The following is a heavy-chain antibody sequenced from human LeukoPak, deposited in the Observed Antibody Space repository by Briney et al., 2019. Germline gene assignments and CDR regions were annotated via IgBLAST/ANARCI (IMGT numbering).Heavy chain of an antibody. Sequence: GGSLRLSCVASGFTFSSHGMGWVRQAPGKGLEWVSAISGSGGSTYYADSVKGRFTISRDNSKNTLYLQMNSLRAEDTAVYYCAKIAVLRPRGAFDIWGQGTMVTVSS. D-gene: IGHD3-3*01. J-gene: IGHJ3*02. CDR3: AKIAVLRPRGAFDI. CDR1: GFTFSSHG. CDR2: ISGSGGST. V-gene: IGHV3-23*01.